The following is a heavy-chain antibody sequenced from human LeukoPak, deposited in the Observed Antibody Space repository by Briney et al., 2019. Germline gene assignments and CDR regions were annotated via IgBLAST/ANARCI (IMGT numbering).Heavy chain of an antibody. CDR2: ISGSGGTT. CDR3: AQGNWDDGPAN. CDR1: GFTFSSYA. J-gene: IGHJ4*02. D-gene: IGHD1-1*01. Sequence: GGSLRLSCAASGFTFSSYAMSWFRQAPGEGLEWVSAISGSGGTTYYADSVKGRFTISRDNSKNTLYLQMNSLRAEDTAVYYCAQGNWDDGPANGGQGTRVTVS. V-gene: IGHV3-23*01.